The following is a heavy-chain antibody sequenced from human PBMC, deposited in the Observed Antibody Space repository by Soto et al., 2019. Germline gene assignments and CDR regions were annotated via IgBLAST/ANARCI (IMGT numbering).Heavy chain of an antibody. CDR2: IYYSGST. J-gene: IGHJ4*02. Sequence: TLSLTCPVSGGSISSGGYYWSWIRQHPGKGLEWIGYIYYSGSTYYNPSLKSRVTISVDTSKNQFSLKLSSVTAADTAVYYCAGDRIAAAAEFDYWGQGTLVTVSS. CDR1: GGSISSGGYY. CDR3: AGDRIAAAAEFDY. V-gene: IGHV4-31*03. D-gene: IGHD6-13*01.